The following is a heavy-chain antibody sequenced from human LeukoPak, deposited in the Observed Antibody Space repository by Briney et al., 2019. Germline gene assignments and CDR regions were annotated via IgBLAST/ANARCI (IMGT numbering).Heavy chain of an antibody. J-gene: IGHJ4*02. CDR1: GGTFSSYA. CDR2: INPNSGGT. CDR3: ARDRCSGGSCHPTFDY. D-gene: IGHD2-15*01. Sequence: ASVKVSCKASGGTFSSYAISWVRQAPGQGLEWMGWINPNSGGTNCAQKFQGWVTMTRDTSISTAYMELSRLRSDDTAVYYCARDRCSGGSCHPTFDYWGQGTLVTVSS. V-gene: IGHV1-2*04.